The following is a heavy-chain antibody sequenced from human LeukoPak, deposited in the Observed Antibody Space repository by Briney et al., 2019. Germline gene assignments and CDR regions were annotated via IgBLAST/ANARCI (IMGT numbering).Heavy chain of an antibody. J-gene: IGHJ6*02. Sequence: GGSLRLSCAASRFTFSSYWMSWVRQAPGKGLEWVANIKQDGSEKYYVDSVKGRFTISRDNAKNSLYLQMNSLRAEDTAVYYCARAGISTLAYYYGMDVWGQGTTVTVSS. V-gene: IGHV3-7*01. D-gene: IGHD2-2*01. CDR3: ARAGISTLAYYYGMDV. CDR2: IKQDGSEK. CDR1: RFTFSSYW.